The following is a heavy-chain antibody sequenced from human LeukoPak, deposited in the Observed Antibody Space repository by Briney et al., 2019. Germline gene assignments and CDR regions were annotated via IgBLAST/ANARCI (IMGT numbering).Heavy chain of an antibody. D-gene: IGHD3-10*01. CDR1: GYTFTGYY. CDR2: INPNSGGT. J-gene: IGHJ4*02. Sequence: ASVKVSCKPSGYTFTGYYMCWVRQALGQELEWIGWINPNSGGTNYAQKFQGRVTMTRDTSISTAYMELSRLRSDDTAVYYCARDRAYYYGSGSYGYWGQGTPVTVSS. V-gene: IGHV1-2*02. CDR3: ARDRAYYYGSGSYGY.